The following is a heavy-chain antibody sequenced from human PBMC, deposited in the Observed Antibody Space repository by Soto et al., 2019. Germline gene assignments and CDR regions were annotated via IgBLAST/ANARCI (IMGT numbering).Heavy chain of an antibody. CDR1: GGSISSGSYY. J-gene: IGHJ4*02. Sequence: QVQLQESGPGLVKPSETLSLTCTVSGGSISSGSYYWRWIRQPPGKGLEWIGYVNYRGSTNYNRALKSRVTMSVDTSKNQFSLKRTSVTAADTAVYFCARDGGVIMAGLDYWGQGTLGTVSS. CDR3: ARDGGVIMAGLDY. D-gene: IGHD3-16*02. CDR2: VNYRGST. V-gene: IGHV4-61*01.